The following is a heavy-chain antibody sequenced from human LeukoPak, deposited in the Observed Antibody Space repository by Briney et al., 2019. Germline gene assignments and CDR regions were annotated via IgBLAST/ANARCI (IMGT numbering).Heavy chain of an antibody. CDR3: ARALYSSGWYNAPEAHYMDV. V-gene: IGHV3-7*01. J-gene: IGHJ6*03. Sequence: GGSLRLSCAASGFTFSSYWMSWVRQAPGKGLEWVANITQDGSEKYYVDSVKGRFTISRDNAKNSLYLQMNSLRAEDTAVYYCARALYSSGWYNAPEAHYMDVWGKGTTVTVSS. CDR2: ITQDGSEK. CDR1: GFTFSSYW. D-gene: IGHD6-19*01.